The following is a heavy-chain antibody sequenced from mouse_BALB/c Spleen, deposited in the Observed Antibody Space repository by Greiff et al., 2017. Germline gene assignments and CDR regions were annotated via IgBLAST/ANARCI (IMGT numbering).Heavy chain of an antibody. CDR1: SYTFTDYA. D-gene: IGHD2-1*01. Sequence: QVHVKQSGPELVRPGVSVKISCKGSSYTFTDYAMHWVKQSHAKSLEWIGVISTYYGNTNYNQKFKGKATMTVDKSSSTAYMELARLTSEDSAVYYCARSTGGNYDWYFDVWGAGTTVTVSS. CDR3: ARSTGGNYDWYFDV. J-gene: IGHJ1*01. CDR2: ISTYYGNT. V-gene: IGHV1-67*01.